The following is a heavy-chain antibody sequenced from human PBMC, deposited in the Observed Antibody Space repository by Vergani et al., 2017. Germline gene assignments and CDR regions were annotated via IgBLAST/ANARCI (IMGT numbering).Heavy chain of an antibody. Sequence: EVQLVESGGVVVQPGGSLRLSCAASGFPFDDYAMHWVRQAPGKGLEWVSLISWDGGSTYYADSVKGRFTISRDNSKNSLYLQMNSLRAEDTAWYYCAKDSYDSSGYPDYWGQGTLVTVSS. J-gene: IGHJ4*02. CDR3: AKDSYDSSGYPDY. D-gene: IGHD3-22*01. CDR1: GFPFDDYA. V-gene: IGHV3-43D*04. CDR2: ISWDGGST.